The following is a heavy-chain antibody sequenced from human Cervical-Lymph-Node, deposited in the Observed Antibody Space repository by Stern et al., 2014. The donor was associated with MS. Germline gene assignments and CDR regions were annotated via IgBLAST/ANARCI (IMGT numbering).Heavy chain of an antibody. CDR1: GGTFSSYA. CDR3: ARAQIAVAGTTLWYYFDY. V-gene: IGHV1-69*06. CDR2: IIPIFDTA. D-gene: IGHD6-19*01. Sequence: QVQLGQSGAEVKKPGSSVKVSCKASGGTFSSYAISWVRQAPEQGLEWMGGIIPIFDTAYYAQKFQGRVTITADTSTSTAYMELSSLRSEDTAVYYCARAQIAVAGTTLWYYFDYWGQGTLVTVSS. J-gene: IGHJ4*02.